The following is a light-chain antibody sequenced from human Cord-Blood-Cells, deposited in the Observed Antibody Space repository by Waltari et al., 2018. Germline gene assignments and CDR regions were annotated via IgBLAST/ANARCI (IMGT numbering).Light chain of an antibody. CDR3: AAWDDSLNGWV. V-gene: IGLV1-44*01. CDR1: RSNIGRNT. CDR2: SNN. J-gene: IGLJ3*02. Sequence: QSALTQPPSASGTPGQRVTISCSGSRSNIGRNTVNWYQQLPGTAPKLLIYSNNQRPSGVPDRFSGSKSGTSASLAISGLQSEDEADYYCAAWDDSLNGWVFGGGTKLTVL.